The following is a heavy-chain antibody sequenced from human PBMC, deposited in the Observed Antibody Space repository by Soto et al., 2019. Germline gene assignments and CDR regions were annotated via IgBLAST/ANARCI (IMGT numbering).Heavy chain of an antibody. Sequence: PGGSMRLSCAVSGFTFNTFAMHWVRKAPGKGLEWVAVISYDGINIYYADSVKGRFTISRDNSKNTLSLQMNSLRPEDTAVYYCARDGEPMQCRTGTTSYYGMDVWGQGTTVTVS. CDR3: ARDGEPMQCRTGTTSYYGMDV. V-gene: IGHV3-30-3*01. CDR1: GFTFNTFA. J-gene: IGHJ6*02. CDR2: ISYDGINI. D-gene: IGHD1-1*01.